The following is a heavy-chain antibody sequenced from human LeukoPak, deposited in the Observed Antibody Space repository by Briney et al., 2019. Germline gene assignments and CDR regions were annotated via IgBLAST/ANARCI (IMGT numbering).Heavy chain of an antibody. Sequence: GGSLRLSCAASGFTFSGSAMHWVRQASGKGLEWVGRIRSKANSYATAYAASVKGRFTISRDDSKNTAHLQMNSLKTEDTAVYYCTPLLDWFNDYWGQGTLVTVSS. CDR2: IRSKANSYAT. V-gene: IGHV3-73*01. CDR3: TPLLDWFNDY. J-gene: IGHJ4*02. D-gene: IGHD3-9*01. CDR1: GFTFSGSA.